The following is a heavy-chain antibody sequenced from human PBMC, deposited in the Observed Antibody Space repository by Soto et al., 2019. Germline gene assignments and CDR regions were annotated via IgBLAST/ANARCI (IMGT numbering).Heavy chain of an antibody. CDR2: INAANGDT. J-gene: IGHJ5*02. D-gene: IGHD1-26*01. V-gene: IGHV1-3*01. CDR3: AREKYSGDHRLGFDP. Sequence: ASVKVSCKASGYTFTTSAMHWVRQAPGQRLEWMAWINAANGDTKYSLRFQGRVTLTRDTSASTVYMELSSLRSEDTALYYCAREKYSGDHRLGFDPWGQGTLVTVSS. CDR1: GYTFTTSA.